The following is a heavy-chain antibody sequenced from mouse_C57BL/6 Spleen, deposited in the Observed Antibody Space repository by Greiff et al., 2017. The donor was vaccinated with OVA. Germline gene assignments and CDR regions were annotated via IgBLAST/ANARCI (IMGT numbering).Heavy chain of an antibody. V-gene: IGHV6-3*01. CDR3: TDGRGYAMDY. J-gene: IGHJ4*01. CDR2: IRLKSDNYAT. CDR1: GFTFSNYW. Sequence: EVKVEESGGGLVQPGGSMKLSCVASGFTFSNYWMNWVRQSPEKGLEWVAQIRLKSDNYATHYAESVKGRFTISRDDSKRSVYMQMNNLRAEDTGIYYCTDGRGYAMDYWGQGTSVTVSS.